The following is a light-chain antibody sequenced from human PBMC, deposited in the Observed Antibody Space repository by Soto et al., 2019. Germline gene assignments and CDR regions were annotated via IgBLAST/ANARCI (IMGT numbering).Light chain of an antibody. Sequence: DIQMTQSPSSLSASVGDRVTITCRASQSISSYLNWYQQKPGKAPKLLIYAASSLQSGVPSRFSGSGSGTEFTLTIISLQPEDFATYYCQQSYSTPMYTFGQGTKLEIK. CDR2: AAS. CDR3: QQSYSTPMYT. V-gene: IGKV1-39*01. CDR1: QSISSY. J-gene: IGKJ2*01.